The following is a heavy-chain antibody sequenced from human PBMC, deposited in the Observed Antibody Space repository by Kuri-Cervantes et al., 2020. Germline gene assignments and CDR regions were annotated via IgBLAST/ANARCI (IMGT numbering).Heavy chain of an antibody. Sequence: GGSLRLSCAVSGFTFDDYAMHWVRQAPGKGLEWVSGISWNSGRIDYADSVKGRFIMSRDNAKKSLYLQMNSLRPEDTALYFCAKDIFAGIGVAGSLDVWGQGTTVTVSS. V-gene: IGHV3-9*01. D-gene: IGHD6-19*01. CDR3: AKDIFAGIGVAGSLDV. CDR2: ISWNSGRI. CDR1: GFTFDDYA. J-gene: IGHJ6*02.